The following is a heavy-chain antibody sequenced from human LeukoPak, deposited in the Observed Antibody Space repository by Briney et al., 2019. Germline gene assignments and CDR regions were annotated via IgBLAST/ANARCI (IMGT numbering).Heavy chain of an antibody. D-gene: IGHD2-2*01. Sequence: SETLSLTCTVSGGSISSGNYYWSWIRQPAGKGLEWIGRIFTTGSTNYNPSLKSRVTISVDTSKNQFSLKLSSVTAADTAVYYCARGVLTRGDIWGQGTMVTVSS. CDR3: ARGVLTRGDI. J-gene: IGHJ3*02. CDR1: GGSISSGNYY. V-gene: IGHV4-61*02. CDR2: IFTTGST.